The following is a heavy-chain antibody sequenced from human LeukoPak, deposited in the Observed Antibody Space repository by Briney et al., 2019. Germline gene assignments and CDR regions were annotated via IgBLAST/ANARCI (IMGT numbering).Heavy chain of an antibody. J-gene: IGHJ6*02. D-gene: IGHD1-26*01. CDR2: IYYSGST. CDR3: ARDRGGGAYYYYYGMDV. V-gene: IGHV4-39*07. Sequence: SETLSLTCTVSGGSISSSSYYWGWIRQPPGKGLEWIGSIYYSGSTYYNPSLKSRVTISVDTSKNQFSLKLSSVTAADTAVYYCARDRGGGAYYYYYGMDVWGQGTTVTVSS. CDR1: GGSISSSSYY.